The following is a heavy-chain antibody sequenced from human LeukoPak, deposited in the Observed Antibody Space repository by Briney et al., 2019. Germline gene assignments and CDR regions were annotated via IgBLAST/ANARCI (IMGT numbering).Heavy chain of an antibody. Sequence: PSETLSLTCTVSGGSISSGDYYWSWIRQPPGKGLEWIGYIYYSGSTYYNPSLKSRVTISVDTSKNQFSLKLSSVTAADTAVYYCARDRPSRPFQNSWFDPWGQGTLVTVSS. J-gene: IGHJ5*02. CDR1: GGSISSGDYY. D-gene: IGHD1-7*01. CDR3: ARDRPSRPFQNSWFDP. V-gene: IGHV4-30-4*08. CDR2: IYYSGST.